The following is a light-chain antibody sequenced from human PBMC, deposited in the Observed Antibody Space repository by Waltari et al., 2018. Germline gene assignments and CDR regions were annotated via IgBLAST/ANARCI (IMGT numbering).Light chain of an antibody. CDR2: GKN. CDR3: NSRDSDGNPFV. J-gene: IGLJ1*01. CDR1: SLRYFF. V-gene: IGLV3-19*01. Sequence: SSELTQDPAVPVALGKPARTTCQGTSLRYFFATWYRQKPGQAPLLVMYGKNNRPSGIPDRFSGSYSGDTASLTITGAQAEDEADYYCNSRDSDGNPFVFGPATKVTVL.